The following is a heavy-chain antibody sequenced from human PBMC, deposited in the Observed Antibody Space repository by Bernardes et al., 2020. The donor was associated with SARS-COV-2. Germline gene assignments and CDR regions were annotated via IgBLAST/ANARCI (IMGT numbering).Heavy chain of an antibody. CDR3: AKQWITIFGVAKNAGLDV. CDR1: GFTFSNYA. J-gene: IGHJ6*02. CDR2: ISGSGRDT. V-gene: IGHV3-23*01. D-gene: IGHD3-3*01. Sequence: GGSLRLSCAASGFTFSNYAMRWVHQAPGKGLEWVSGISGSGRDTYYADSVKGRFTISRDNSRNTVFLQMNSLRSDDTAVYYCAKQWITIFGVAKNAGLDVWGQGTTLTVSS.